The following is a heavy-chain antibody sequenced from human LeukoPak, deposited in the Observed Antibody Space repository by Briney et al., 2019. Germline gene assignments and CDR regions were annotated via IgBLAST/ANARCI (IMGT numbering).Heavy chain of an antibody. V-gene: IGHV4-30-2*01. Sequence: PSETLSLTCAVSGGSISSGGYSWSWIRQPPGKGLEWIGYIYHSGSTYYNPSLKSRVTISVDRSKNQFSLKLSSVTAADTAVYYCARSTIVGATIVSGAYFDYWGQGTLVTVSS. CDR2: IYHSGST. J-gene: IGHJ4*02. CDR1: GGSISSGGYS. CDR3: ARSTIVGATIVSGAYFDY. D-gene: IGHD1-26*01.